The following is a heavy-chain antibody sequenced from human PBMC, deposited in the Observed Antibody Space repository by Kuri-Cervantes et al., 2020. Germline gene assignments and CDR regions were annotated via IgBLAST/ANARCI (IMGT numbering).Heavy chain of an antibody. D-gene: IGHD3-22*01. Sequence: GGSLRLSCAASGFTFSSYGMHWVRQAPGKGLEWVAVISYDGSNKYYADSVKGRFTISRDNSKNTLYLQMNSLRAEDTAVYYCAKLLGYYDSSGYYSRYYYYGMDVWGQGTTVTVSS. CDR2: ISYDGSNK. V-gene: IGHV3-30*18. CDR3: AKLLGYYDSSGYYSRYYYYGMDV. CDR1: GFTFSSYG. J-gene: IGHJ6*02.